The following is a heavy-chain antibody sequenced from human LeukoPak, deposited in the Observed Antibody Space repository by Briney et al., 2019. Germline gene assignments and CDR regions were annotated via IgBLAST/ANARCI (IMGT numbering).Heavy chain of an antibody. CDR2: IYYSGGT. Sequence: PSETLSLTCTVSGGSISSYYWSWIRQPPGKGLEWIGYIYYSGGTNYNPSLKSRVTISVDTSKNQFSLKLSSVTAADTAVYYCARDRPAVHVADYDFWSGYYRDAFDIWGQGTMVTVSS. V-gene: IGHV4-59*01. CDR3: ARDRPAVHVADYDFWSGYYRDAFDI. J-gene: IGHJ3*02. D-gene: IGHD3-3*01. CDR1: GGSISSYY.